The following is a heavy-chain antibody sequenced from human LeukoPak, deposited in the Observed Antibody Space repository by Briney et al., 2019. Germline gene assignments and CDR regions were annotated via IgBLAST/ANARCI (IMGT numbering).Heavy chain of an antibody. Sequence: GGSLRLSCAASGFSLTRFWMTWVRQAPGKGLEWVANIKHDGSEKYYVDSVEGRFTISRDTAKNSLYLQMNSVRAEDTAIYYCARDRWSASTYDYWGQGALVTVSS. CDR1: GFSLTRFW. CDR2: IKHDGSEK. CDR3: ARDRWSASTYDY. D-gene: IGHD3-3*01. V-gene: IGHV3-7*01. J-gene: IGHJ4*02.